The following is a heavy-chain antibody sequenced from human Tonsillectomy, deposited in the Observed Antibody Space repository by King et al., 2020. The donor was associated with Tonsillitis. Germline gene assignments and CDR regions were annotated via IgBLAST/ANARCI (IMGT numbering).Heavy chain of an antibody. Sequence: VQLVESGGGVVQPGGSLRLFCAASGFTFSSYGMHWVRQAPGKGLEWVTFIRYDGSNKYYIDSVKGRFTISRDNSKNTLYLQMNSLRAEDTAVYYCGKDRKQQLAGVDYWGQGTLVTVSS. CDR1: GFTFSSYG. V-gene: IGHV3-30*02. CDR2: IRYDGSNK. J-gene: IGHJ4*02. CDR3: GKDRKQQLAGVDY. D-gene: IGHD6-13*01.